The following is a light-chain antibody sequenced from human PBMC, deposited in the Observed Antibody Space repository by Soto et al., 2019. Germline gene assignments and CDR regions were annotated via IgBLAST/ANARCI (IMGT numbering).Light chain of an antibody. CDR3: QQYGRSPMFT. J-gene: IGKJ2*01. Sequence: EIVLTQSPGTLSLSPGERATLSCRASQSVSSNYLAWYQQKPGQAPRLLIYGASRGAAGIPDRFSGSGSGTGFTLTIRRLEPEDCAVYFCQQYGRSPMFTFGQGTKLEIK. CDR1: QSVSSNY. V-gene: IGKV3-20*01. CDR2: GAS.